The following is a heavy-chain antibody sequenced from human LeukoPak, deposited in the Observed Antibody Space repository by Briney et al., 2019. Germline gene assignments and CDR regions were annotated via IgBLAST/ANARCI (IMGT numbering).Heavy chain of an antibody. V-gene: IGHV1-8*01. CDR3: ARGAEAFCGGDCYSRGMDV. CDR2: MNPNSGST. CDR1: GYTFTSYD. Sequence: ASVKVSCKASGYTFTSYDINWVRQATGQGLEWMGWMNPNSGSTGYAQKFQGRVTMTRNTSISTAYMELSSLRSEDTAVYYCARGAEAFCGGDCYSRGMDVWGQGTTVTVSS. J-gene: IGHJ6*02. D-gene: IGHD2-21*02.